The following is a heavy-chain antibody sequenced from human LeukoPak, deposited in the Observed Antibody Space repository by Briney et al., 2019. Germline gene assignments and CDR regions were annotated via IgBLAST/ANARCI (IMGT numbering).Heavy chain of an antibody. Sequence: PGRSLRLSCAASGVTFSSYGMHWVRQAPGKGLEWVAVISYDGSNKYYADSVKGRFTISRDNSKNTLYLQMNSLRAEDTAVYYCAKDLVGSGNHSYWGQGTLVTVSS. CDR1: GVTFSSYG. J-gene: IGHJ4*02. CDR3: AKDLVGSGNHSY. D-gene: IGHD3-10*01. V-gene: IGHV3-30*18. CDR2: ISYDGSNK.